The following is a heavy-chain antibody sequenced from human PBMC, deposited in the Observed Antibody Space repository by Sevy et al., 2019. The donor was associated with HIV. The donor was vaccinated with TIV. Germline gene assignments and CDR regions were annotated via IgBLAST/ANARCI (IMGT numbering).Heavy chain of an antibody. D-gene: IGHD3-10*01. CDR2: INTDGSGT. Sequence: GGSQRLSCAASGFTFSAYWMHWVRQAPGKGLVWVSHINTDGSGTSYADSVKGRFTISRDNAKNTLYLQMNSLRAEDTAVYYCAKKGGYGSGSYYWYFDLWGRGTLVTVSS. CDR1: GFTFSAYW. V-gene: IGHV3-74*01. CDR3: AKKGGYGSGSYYWYFDL. J-gene: IGHJ2*01.